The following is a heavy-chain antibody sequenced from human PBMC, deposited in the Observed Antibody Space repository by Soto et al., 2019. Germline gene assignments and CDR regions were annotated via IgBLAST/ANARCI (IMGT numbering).Heavy chain of an antibody. CDR3: ARVTDPDYYDSSGYYYDY. D-gene: IGHD3-22*01. CDR1: GYTFTSYY. CDR2: INPSGGST. J-gene: IGHJ4*02. V-gene: IGHV1-46*01. Sequence: ASVKVSCKASGYTFTSYYMHWVRQAPGQGLEWMGIINPSGGSTSYAQKFQGRVTMTRDTSTSTVYMELSGLRSEDTAVYYCARVTDPDYYDSSGYYYDYWGQGTLVTVSS.